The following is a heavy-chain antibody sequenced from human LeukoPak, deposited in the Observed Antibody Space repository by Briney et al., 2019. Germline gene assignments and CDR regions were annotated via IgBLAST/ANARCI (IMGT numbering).Heavy chain of an antibody. D-gene: IGHD3-16*01. J-gene: IGHJ4*02. Sequence: PSETLSLTCTVSGGSISSHYWSWIRQPPGKGLEWIGYIYYSGSTNYNPSLKSRVTISVDTSKNQFSLKLSSVTAADTAVYYCARDYEDYFDYWGQGTLVTVSS. V-gene: IGHV4-59*11. CDR1: GGSISSHY. CDR3: ARDYEDYFDY. CDR2: IYYSGST.